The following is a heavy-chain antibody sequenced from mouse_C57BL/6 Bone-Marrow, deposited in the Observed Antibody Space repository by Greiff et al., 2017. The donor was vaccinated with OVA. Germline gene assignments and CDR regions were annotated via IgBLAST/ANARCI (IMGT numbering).Heavy chain of an antibody. CDR3: ARIEPFHYYGSHPFDY. Sequence: QVTLKESGPGILQPSQTLSLTCSFSGFSLSTFGMGVGWIRQPSGKGLEWLAHIWWDDDKYYNPALKSRLTISKDTSKNQVFLKVANVDTADTATYYCARIEPFHYYGSHPFDYWGQGTTLTVSS. CDR1: GFSLSTFGMG. J-gene: IGHJ2*01. D-gene: IGHD1-1*01. V-gene: IGHV8-8*01. CDR2: IWWDDDK.